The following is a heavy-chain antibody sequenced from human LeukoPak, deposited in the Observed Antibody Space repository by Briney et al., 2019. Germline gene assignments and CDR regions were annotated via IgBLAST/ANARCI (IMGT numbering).Heavy chain of an antibody. J-gene: IGHJ6*02. CDR1: GFTFSSYA. D-gene: IGHD1-26*01. CDR3: TTDLWELLYYYGMDV. V-gene: IGHV3-30-3*01. Sequence: PGGSLRLSCAASGFTFSSYAMHWVRQAPGKGLEWVAVISYDGSNKYYADSVKGRFTISRDNSKNTLYLQMNSLRAEDTAVYYCTTDLWELLYYYGMDVWGQGTTVTVSS. CDR2: ISYDGSNK.